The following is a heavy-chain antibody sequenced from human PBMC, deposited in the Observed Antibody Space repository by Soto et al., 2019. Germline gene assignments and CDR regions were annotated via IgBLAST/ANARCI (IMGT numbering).Heavy chain of an antibody. D-gene: IGHD1-1*01. CDR1: DGSVISGDYC. V-gene: IGHV4-34*01. CDR3: ARVERGTATTVVDAFDI. J-gene: IGHJ3*02. Sequence: SGSWAVMDGSVISGDYCRSRIKQPPGKGLEWIGEMSHSGGTHFNPSLKSRVTISVDTSKNQFSLKMSSVTAADTALYYCARVERGTATTVVDAFDIWGPGTMLTVSS. CDR2: MSHSGGT.